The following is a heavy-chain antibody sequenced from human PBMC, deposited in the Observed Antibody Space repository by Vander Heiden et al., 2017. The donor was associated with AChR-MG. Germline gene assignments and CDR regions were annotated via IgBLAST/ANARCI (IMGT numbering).Heavy chain of an antibody. CDR3: AKDGAYYMDV. D-gene: IGHD3-16*01. V-gene: IGHV3-30*18. J-gene: IGHJ6*03. CDR2: ISYDGSNK. Sequence: QVQLVESGGGVVQPGRSLRLSWAASGFTFSSYGMHWVRQAPGKGLEWVAVISYDGSNKYYADSVKGRFTISRDNSKNTLYLQMNSLRAEDTAVYYCAKDGAYYMDVWGKGTTVTVSS. CDR1: GFTFSSYG.